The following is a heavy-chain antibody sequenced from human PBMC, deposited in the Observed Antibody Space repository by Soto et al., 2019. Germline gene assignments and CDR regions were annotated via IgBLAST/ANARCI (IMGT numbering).Heavy chain of an antibody. Sequence: EVQLVESGGGLVKPGGSLRLSCAVSGFSFIDYTMAWVRQTPGNGLEWVSSISSDGGYITYADSFKGRFTISRDDAKESVFLQLDSLRLEDTALYYCAGDLGGYDRFALWGQGTLVTVSS. D-gene: IGHD5-12*01. J-gene: IGHJ1*01. CDR3: AGDLGGYDRFAL. V-gene: IGHV3-21*02. CDR1: GFSFIDYT. CDR2: ISSDGGYI.